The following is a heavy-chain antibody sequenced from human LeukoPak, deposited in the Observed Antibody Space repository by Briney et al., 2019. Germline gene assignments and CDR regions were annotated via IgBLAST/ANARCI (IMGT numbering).Heavy chain of an antibody. V-gene: IGHV4-38-2*02. J-gene: IGHJ4*02. Sequence: PSETLSLTCTVFGSSINSVYSWGWIRQPPGKGLEWIGSIYHNGNTYHNSSLKSRVTISVHTSENQFSLKLSSVTAADTAVYYCASYKTYYDSSGNPFDYWGQGTLVTVSS. CDR3: ASYKTYYDSSGNPFDY. D-gene: IGHD3-22*01. CDR2: IYHNGNT. CDR1: GSSINSVYS.